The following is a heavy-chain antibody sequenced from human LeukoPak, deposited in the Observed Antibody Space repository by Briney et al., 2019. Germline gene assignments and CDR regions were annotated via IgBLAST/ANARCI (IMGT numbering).Heavy chain of an antibody. J-gene: IGHJ4*02. CDR3: ASLTYDYGDYSGGFDY. CDR1: GGSVSGGSYC. CDR2: IYYSGST. V-gene: IGHV4-61*01. D-gene: IGHD4-17*01. Sequence: TSETLSLTCTVSGGSVSGGSYCWSWIRQPPGKGLEWIGYIYYSGSTNYNPSLKSRVTISVDTSKNQFSLKLSSVTAADTAVYYCASLTYDYGDYSGGFDYWGQGTLVTVSS.